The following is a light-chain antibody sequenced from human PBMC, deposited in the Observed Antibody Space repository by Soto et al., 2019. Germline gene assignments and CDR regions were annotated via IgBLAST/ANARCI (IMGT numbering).Light chain of an antibody. CDR3: QHYNNWPPRVT. J-gene: IGKJ3*01. Sequence: DIQLTQSPSSLSASVGDKVTITCRASQSIRSYLNWVQQKPGKAPKLLIYDASSLQTGVPSRFSGSGSGTDFSLTISSLQSEDFAIYYCQHYNNWPPRVTFGPGTRVDIK. V-gene: IGKV1-39*01. CDR2: DAS. CDR1: QSIRSY.